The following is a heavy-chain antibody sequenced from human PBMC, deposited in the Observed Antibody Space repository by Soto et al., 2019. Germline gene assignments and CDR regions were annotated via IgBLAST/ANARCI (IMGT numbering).Heavy chain of an antibody. Sequence: GGSLRLSCAASGFTFSSYAMSWVRQAPGKGLEWVSAISGSGGSTYYADSVKGRFTISRDNSKNTLYLRMNSLRAEDTAVYYCAKATPSPSYPLLSPFDYWGQGTLVTVSS. D-gene: IGHD1-26*01. J-gene: IGHJ4*02. CDR2: ISGSGGST. CDR3: AKATPSPSYPLLSPFDY. V-gene: IGHV3-23*01. CDR1: GFTFSSYA.